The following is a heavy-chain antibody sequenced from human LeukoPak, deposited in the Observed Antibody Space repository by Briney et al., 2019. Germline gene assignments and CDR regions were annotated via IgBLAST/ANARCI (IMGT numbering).Heavy chain of an antibody. Sequence: GGXXRLSCAASGLTVSHAWMSWFRQAPGKGLDWVGRIKNKADGGTTDYAAPVKGRFTISRDDSKNTLYLQMNSLKAEDTGLYYCVSYSNAWRHWGQGTLVTVSS. CDR1: GLTVSHAW. CDR3: VSYSNAWRH. J-gene: IGHJ4*02. CDR2: IKNKADGGTT. V-gene: IGHV3-15*01. D-gene: IGHD6-19*01.